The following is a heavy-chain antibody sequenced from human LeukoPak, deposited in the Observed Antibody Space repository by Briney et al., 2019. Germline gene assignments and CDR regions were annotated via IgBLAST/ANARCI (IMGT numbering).Heavy chain of an antibody. CDR3: ARVDYDFWSGYPTHFDY. D-gene: IGHD3-3*01. CDR2: IKQDGSEK. Sequence: GGSLRLSCAASGFTFSSYWMSWVRQAPGKGLEWVANIKQDGSEKYYVDSVKGRFTISRDNAKNSLYLQMNSLRAEDTAVYYCARVDYDFWSGYPTHFDYWGQGTLVTVSS. CDR1: GFTFSSYW. V-gene: IGHV3-7*01. J-gene: IGHJ4*02.